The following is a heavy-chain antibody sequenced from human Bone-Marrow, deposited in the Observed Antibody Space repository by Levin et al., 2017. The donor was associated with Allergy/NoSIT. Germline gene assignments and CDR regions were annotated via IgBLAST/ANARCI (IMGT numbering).Heavy chain of an antibody. J-gene: IGHJ6*03. D-gene: IGHD3-9*01. CDR3: AKDFLRYLRFYIDV. CDR2: ISDDGTHK. Sequence: AGGSLRLSCAASGFSFNSFGMHWVRQAPGKGLEWVAVISDDGTHKFYADSVKGRFTISRDNSNKILYLQMNSLRAEDTAIYTCAKDFLRYLRFYIDVWGKGTTVTVSS. V-gene: IGHV3-30*18. CDR1: GFSFNSFG.